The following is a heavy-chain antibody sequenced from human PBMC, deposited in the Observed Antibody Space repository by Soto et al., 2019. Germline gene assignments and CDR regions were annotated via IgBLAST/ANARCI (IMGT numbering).Heavy chain of an antibody. Sequence: QVQLVQSGAEVKKPGSSVKVSCKASGGTFSSYTISWVRQAPGQGLEWMGRITPILGIANYAQKFQGRVTITADKSTSTAYMELSSLRSEDTAVYYCARGNSSCYYNFDYWGQGTLVTVSS. CDR2: ITPILGIA. CDR3: ARGNSSCYYNFDY. D-gene: IGHD3-22*01. J-gene: IGHJ4*02. V-gene: IGHV1-69*02. CDR1: GGTFSSYT.